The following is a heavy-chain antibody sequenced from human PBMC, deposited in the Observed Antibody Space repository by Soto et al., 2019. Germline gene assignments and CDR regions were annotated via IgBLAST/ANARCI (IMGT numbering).Heavy chain of an antibody. Sequence: GGSLRLSCAASGFTFSSYAMSWVRQAPGEGLEWVSVISGSGGRINYADSVKGRFTISRDNSQNTLYLQMNSLRGEDTAVYYCAKPNLYCSSTSCYDQWGQGTLVTVSS. CDR1: GFTFSSYA. CDR3: AKPNLYCSSTSCYDQ. D-gene: IGHD2-2*01. J-gene: IGHJ4*02. V-gene: IGHV3-23*01. CDR2: ISGSGGRI.